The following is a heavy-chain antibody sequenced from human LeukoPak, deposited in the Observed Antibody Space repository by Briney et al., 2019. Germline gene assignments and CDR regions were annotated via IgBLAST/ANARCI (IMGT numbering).Heavy chain of an antibody. J-gene: IGHJ4*02. Sequence: SETLSLTCTVSGGSISSYYWSWIRQPAGKGLEWIGRIYTSGSTNYNPSLKSRVTMSVDTSKNQFSLKLSSVTAADTAVYYCASSDIVVVPAAIWSQGTLVTVSS. CDR1: GGSISSYY. CDR3: ASSDIVVVPAAI. CDR2: IYTSGST. D-gene: IGHD2-2*01. V-gene: IGHV4-4*07.